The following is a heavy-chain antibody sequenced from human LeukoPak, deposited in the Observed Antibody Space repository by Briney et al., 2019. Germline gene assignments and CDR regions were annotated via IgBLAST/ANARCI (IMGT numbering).Heavy chain of an antibody. CDR2: INSDGSWT. CDR3: VSFYETY. J-gene: IGHJ4*02. D-gene: IGHD2-2*01. CDR1: GNYW. Sequence: GGSLRLSCAASGNYWMHWVRQAPGKGLVWVSHINSDGSWTSYADSVQGRFTISKDNAKNTVYLQMNNLRAEDTAVYYCVSFYETYWGRGTLVTVSS. V-gene: IGHV3-74*01.